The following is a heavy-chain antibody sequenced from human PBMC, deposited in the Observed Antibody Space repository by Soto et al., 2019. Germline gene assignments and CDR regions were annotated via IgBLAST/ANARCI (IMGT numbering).Heavy chain of an antibody. CDR1: GYTFTSYG. V-gene: IGHV1-18*01. Sequence: ASVKVSCKASGYTFTSYGISWVRQAPGQGPEWMGWISAYNGNTNYAQKLQGRVTMTTDTSTSTAYMELRSLRSDDTAVYYCARDEAYYYDSRGYYLDYWGQGTLVTVSS. J-gene: IGHJ4*02. D-gene: IGHD3-22*01. CDR2: ISAYNGNT. CDR3: ARDEAYYYDSRGYYLDY.